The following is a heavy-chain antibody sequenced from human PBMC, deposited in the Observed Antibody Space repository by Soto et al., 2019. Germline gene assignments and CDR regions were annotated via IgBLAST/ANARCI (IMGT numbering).Heavy chain of an antibody. CDR2: VYYTGST. D-gene: IGHD6-19*01. CDR1: GGSISGSY. V-gene: IGHV4-59*01. J-gene: IGHJ4*02. CDR3: ARSVAVPGAHIDY. Sequence: SETLSLTCSGSGGSISGSYWSWIRQSPGKGLEWLGYVYYTGSTNYSPSLRSRVSISVDTSKNEFSLRLSSVTAADTAVYFCARSVAVPGAHIDYWGQGTQVTVSS.